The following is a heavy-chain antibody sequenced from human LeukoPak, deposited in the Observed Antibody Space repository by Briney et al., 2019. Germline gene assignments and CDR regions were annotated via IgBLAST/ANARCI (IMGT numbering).Heavy chain of an antibody. D-gene: IGHD3-10*01. CDR2: INWNGGST. J-gene: IGHJ4*02. CDR3: ARGRGPLLLWFGEQQDGLLDY. Sequence: GGSLRLSCAASGFTFDDYGMSWVRQAPGKGLEWVSGINWNGGSTGYADSVKGRFTISRDNAKNSLYLQMNSLRAEDTALYYCARGRGPLLLWFGEQQDGLLDYWGQGTLVTVSS. CDR1: GFTFDDYG. V-gene: IGHV3-20*04.